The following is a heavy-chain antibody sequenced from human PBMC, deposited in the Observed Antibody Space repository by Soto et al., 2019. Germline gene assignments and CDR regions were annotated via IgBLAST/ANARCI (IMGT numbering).Heavy chain of an antibody. J-gene: IGHJ5*02. Sequence: GASVKVSCKASGYAFSSYAMHWVRQAPGQRLEWMGWINIGSGNTEYSQNFQDRITITRDTSARTVYMELSGLRSEDTAVYYCAKDWGGIGTYFFSSWGQGTLVTVSS. CDR3: AKDWGGIGTYFFSS. D-gene: IGHD1-26*01. CDR1: GYAFSSYA. V-gene: IGHV1-3*04. CDR2: INIGSGNT.